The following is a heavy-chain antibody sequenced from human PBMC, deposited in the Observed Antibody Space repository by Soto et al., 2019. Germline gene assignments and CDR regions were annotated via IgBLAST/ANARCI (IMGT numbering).Heavy chain of an antibody. CDR1: GGSISSYY. CDR3: ARQTTLGMIEAFDI. V-gene: IGHV4-59*08. D-gene: IGHD3-22*01. CDR2: IFYSGST. Sequence: QVHLQESGPGLVKPSETLSLTCTVSGGSISSYYWSWIRQPPGKGLEWIGYIFYSGSTNCNPSLKSRVTISGDTSKNQFSLRLSSVTAADTAVYFCARQTTLGMIEAFDIWGQGTMVTVSS. J-gene: IGHJ3*02.